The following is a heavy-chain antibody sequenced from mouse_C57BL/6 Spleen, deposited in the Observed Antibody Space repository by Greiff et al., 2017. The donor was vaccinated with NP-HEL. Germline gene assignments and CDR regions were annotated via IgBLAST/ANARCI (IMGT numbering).Heavy chain of an antibody. V-gene: IGHV5-4*03. Sequence: EVNVVESGGGLVKPGGSLKLSCAASGFTFSSYAMSWVRQTPEKRLEWVATISDGGSYTYYPDNVKGRFTISRDNAKNNLDLQMSHLKSEDTAMYYCARGSSYVGWYFDVWSTGTTVTVSS. J-gene: IGHJ1*03. CDR1: GFTFSSYA. CDR2: ISDGGSYT. D-gene: IGHD1-1*01. CDR3: ARGSSYVGWYFDV.